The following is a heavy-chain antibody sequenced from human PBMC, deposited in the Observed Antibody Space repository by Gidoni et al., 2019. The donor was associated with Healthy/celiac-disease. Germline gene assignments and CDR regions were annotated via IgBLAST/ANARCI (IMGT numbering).Heavy chain of an antibody. CDR1: GYILSSYN. CDR3: ARAYCDGDCSRGDFDY. J-gene: IGHJ4*02. Sequence: QVQLVQSGAEVKKPGASVKVSCKASGYILSSYNMNWVRQAPGQGLEWMGIINPSGGSTRYAQKFQGRVTMTRDTSTSTVYMELSSLRSEDTAVYYCARAYCDGDCSRGDFDYWGRGTLVTVSS. CDR2: INPSGGST. V-gene: IGHV1-46*01. D-gene: IGHD2-21*02.